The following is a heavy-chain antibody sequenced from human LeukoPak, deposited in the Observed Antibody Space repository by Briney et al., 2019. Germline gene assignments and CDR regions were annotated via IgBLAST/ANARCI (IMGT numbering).Heavy chain of an antibody. J-gene: IGHJ4*02. V-gene: IGHV3-30-3*01. CDR1: GFTFSSYA. D-gene: IGHD3-22*01. CDR3: ASSPVNWYGSSGYPFDY. Sequence: GGSLRLSCAASGFTFSSYAMHWVRQAPGKGLEWVAVISYDGSNKYYADSVKGRFTISRDNSKNTLYLQMNSLRSEDTAVYYCASSPVNWYGSSGYPFDYWGQGTLVTVSS. CDR2: ISYDGSNK.